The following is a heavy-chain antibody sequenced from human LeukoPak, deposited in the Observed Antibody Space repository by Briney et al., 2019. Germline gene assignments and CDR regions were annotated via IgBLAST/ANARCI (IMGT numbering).Heavy chain of an antibody. CDR1: GGTFSSYA. Sequence: SVKVSCKASGGTFSSYAISWVRQAPGQGLEWMGRIIPIFGTANYAQKFQGRVTITTDESTSTAYLELSSLRSEDTAVYYCARDGEAGGYFDYWGQGTLVTVSS. J-gene: IGHJ4*02. CDR2: IIPIFGTA. CDR3: ARDGEAGGYFDY. D-gene: IGHD2-8*02. V-gene: IGHV1-69*05.